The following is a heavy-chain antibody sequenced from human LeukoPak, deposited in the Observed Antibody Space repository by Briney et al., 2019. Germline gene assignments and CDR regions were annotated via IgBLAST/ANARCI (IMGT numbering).Heavy chain of an antibody. Sequence: ASVKVSCKAYGYTFTSDGISWVRQAPVQGIEWMGWISAYNGNTNYAQKLQGRVTMTTDTSTSTAYMELRSLRSDDTAVYYCARSVRGNLDYWGQGTLVTVSS. V-gene: IGHV1-18*01. CDR3: ARSVRGNLDY. CDR1: GYTFTSDG. CDR2: ISAYNGNT. J-gene: IGHJ4*02. D-gene: IGHD3-22*01.